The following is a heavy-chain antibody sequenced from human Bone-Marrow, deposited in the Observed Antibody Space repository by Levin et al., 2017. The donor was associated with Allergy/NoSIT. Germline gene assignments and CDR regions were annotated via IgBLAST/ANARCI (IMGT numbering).Heavy chain of an antibody. CDR1: GFTFSSYA. Sequence: GESLKISCTASGFTFSSYAMGWVRQAPGKGLEWVSSISDSGGNTYYADSVKGRFTISRDNSKNTLYLQMNSLRAEDTAVYHCAKDFRGSGNYGWFDPWGQGTLVTVSS. CDR3: AKDFRGSGNYGWFDP. J-gene: IGHJ5*02. D-gene: IGHD3-10*01. CDR2: ISDSGGNT. V-gene: IGHV3-23*01.